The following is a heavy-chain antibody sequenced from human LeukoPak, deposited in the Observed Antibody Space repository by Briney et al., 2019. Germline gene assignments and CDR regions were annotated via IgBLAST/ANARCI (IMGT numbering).Heavy chain of an antibody. Sequence: GGPLRLSCAASGFTFSTYAMNWVRQAPGKGLDWVSTIGYDGEKTYYTDSVKGRFTISRDNSKNTLYLQMNSLRAEDTAMYYCAKTVAGENWGQGTLVTVSS. J-gene: IGHJ4*02. V-gene: IGHV3-23*01. CDR1: GFTFSTYA. CDR2: IGYDGEKT. D-gene: IGHD6-19*01. CDR3: AKTVAGEN.